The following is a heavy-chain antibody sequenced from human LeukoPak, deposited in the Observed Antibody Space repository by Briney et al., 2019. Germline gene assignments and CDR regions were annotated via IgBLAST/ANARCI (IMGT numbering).Heavy chain of an antibody. Sequence: GGSLRLSCAASGFTVSSNYMSWVRQAPGKGLEWVSVIYSGGSTYYADSVKGRFTISRDNAKNSLYLQMNSLRAEDTAVYYCARDHFGDAGDYWGQGTLVTVSS. D-gene: IGHD3-10*01. CDR1: GFTVSSNY. CDR2: IYSGGST. V-gene: IGHV3-66*01. CDR3: ARDHFGDAGDY. J-gene: IGHJ4*02.